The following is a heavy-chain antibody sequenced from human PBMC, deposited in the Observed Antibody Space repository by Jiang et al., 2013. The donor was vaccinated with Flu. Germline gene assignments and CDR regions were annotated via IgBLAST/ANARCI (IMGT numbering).Heavy chain of an antibody. J-gene: IGHJ4*02. CDR1: GDSVSSNSAA. CDR3: ARGKTTVTIAVFDY. V-gene: IGHV6-1*01. CDR2: TYYRSKWYN. Sequence: QTLSLTCAISGDSVSSNSAAWNWIRQSPSRGLEWLGRTYYRSKWYNDYAVSVKSRIIINPDTSKNQFSLHPNSVTPEDTAVYYCARGKTTVTIAVFDYWGQGTLVTVSS. D-gene: IGHD4-11*01.